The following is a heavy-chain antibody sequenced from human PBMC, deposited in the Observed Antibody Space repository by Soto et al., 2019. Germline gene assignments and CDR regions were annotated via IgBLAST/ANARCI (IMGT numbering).Heavy chain of an antibody. J-gene: IGHJ3*02. V-gene: IGHV1-2*02. CDR2: INPRNGRT. CDR1: GYTFVNYY. Sequence: QVRLVQSGAEMKKTGASVRVSCKASGYTFVNYYIHWVRQAPGQGLEWMGWINPRNGRTKFAQNFEGRVAVTRDTSIDTAYMELTSLRADDSAVYFCARILSGSPDAFDIWGQGPLVTVSS. CDR3: ARILSGSPDAFDI. D-gene: IGHD1-26*01.